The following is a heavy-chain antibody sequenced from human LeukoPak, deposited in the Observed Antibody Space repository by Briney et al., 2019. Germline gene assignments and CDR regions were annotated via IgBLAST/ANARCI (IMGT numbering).Heavy chain of an antibody. CDR2: IYYSGST. Sequence: PSETLSLTCTVSGGSISSSSYYWGWIRQPPGKGLEWMGSIYYSGSTYYNPSLKSRVTISVDTSKNQFSLKLSSVTAADTAVYYCARHRITIFGVVIISGWFDPWGQGTLVTVSS. CDR1: GGSISSSSYY. J-gene: IGHJ5*02. V-gene: IGHV4-39*01. D-gene: IGHD3-3*01. CDR3: ARHRITIFGVVIISGWFDP.